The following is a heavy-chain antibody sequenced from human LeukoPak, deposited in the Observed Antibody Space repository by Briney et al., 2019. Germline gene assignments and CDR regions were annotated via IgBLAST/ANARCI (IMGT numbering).Heavy chain of an antibody. CDR2: FDPEDGET. Sequence: ASVKVSCKVSGYTLTDLSMHWVRQAPGKGLEWMGGFDPEDGETIYAQKFQGRVTITADESTSTAYMELSSLRSEDTAVYYCARGPEDIVVVPAAHYYGMDVWGQGTTVTVSS. CDR3: ARGPEDIVVVPAAHYYGMDV. CDR1: GYTLTDLS. D-gene: IGHD2-2*01. J-gene: IGHJ6*02. V-gene: IGHV1-24*01.